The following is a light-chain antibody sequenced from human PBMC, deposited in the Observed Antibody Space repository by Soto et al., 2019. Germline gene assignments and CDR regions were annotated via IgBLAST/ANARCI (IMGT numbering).Light chain of an antibody. CDR2: EVS. V-gene: IGLV2-14*01. J-gene: IGLJ2*01. CDR3: SSYTISSTVV. Sequence: QSVLTQPASVSGSPGQSITISCTATSSDVGGYDYVSWYQHHPGKAPKLMIYEVSNRPSGVSNRFSGSKSGNTASLTISGLQAEDEADYYCSSYTISSTVVFGGGTKLTVL. CDR1: SSDVGGYDY.